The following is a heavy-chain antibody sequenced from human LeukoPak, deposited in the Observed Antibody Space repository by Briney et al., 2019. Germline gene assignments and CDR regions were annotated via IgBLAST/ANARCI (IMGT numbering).Heavy chain of an antibody. CDR3: AKGQGSIAARPADY. V-gene: IGHV3-30*02. CDR2: IRYDGSNK. CDR1: GFTFSSYG. Sequence: GGSLRLSCAASGFTFSSYGMHWVRQAPGKGLEWVAFIRYDGSNKYYADSVKGRFTISRDNSKNTLYLQMNSLRAEDTAVYYCAKGQGSIAARPADYWGQGTLVTVSS. D-gene: IGHD6-6*01. J-gene: IGHJ4*02.